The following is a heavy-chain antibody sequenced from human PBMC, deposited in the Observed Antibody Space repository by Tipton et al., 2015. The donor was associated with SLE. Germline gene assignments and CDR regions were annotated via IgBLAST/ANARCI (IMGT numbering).Heavy chain of an antibody. CDR2: IKDDGSDK. CDR3: ATTRNVALPAYD. V-gene: IGHV3-7*01. J-gene: IGHJ4*02. D-gene: IGHD2-2*01. Sequence: GSLRLSCAASGFTFSDSWMSWVRQAPGKGLEWVANIKDDGSDKYYVDSVKGRFTISRDNTQNSVFLHMNNLGAEDTAVYYCATTRNVALPAYDWGQGALVSVSS. CDR1: GFTFSDSW.